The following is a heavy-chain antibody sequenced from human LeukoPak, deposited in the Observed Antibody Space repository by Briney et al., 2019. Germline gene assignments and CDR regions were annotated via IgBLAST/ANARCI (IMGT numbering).Heavy chain of an antibody. Sequence: GGSLRLSCAASGFTFSSYSMNWVRQAPGKGLEWVSSISSSSSYIYYADSVKGRFTISRDNAKNSLYLQMNSLRAEDTAVYYCARDSAPITMVRGVINWFDPWGQGTLVTVSS. D-gene: IGHD3-10*01. CDR1: GFTFSSYS. CDR2: ISSSSSYI. J-gene: IGHJ5*02. V-gene: IGHV3-21*01. CDR3: ARDSAPITMVRGVINWFDP.